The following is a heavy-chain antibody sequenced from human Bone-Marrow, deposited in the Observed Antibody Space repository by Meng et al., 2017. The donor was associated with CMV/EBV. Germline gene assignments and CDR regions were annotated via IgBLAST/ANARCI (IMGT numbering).Heavy chain of an antibody. J-gene: IGHJ4*02. CDR1: GFTVSSNY. D-gene: IGHD2-2*01. Sequence: GESLKISCAASGFTVSSNYMSWVRQAPGKGLEWVSAISGSGGSTYYADSVKGRFTISRDNSKNTLYLQMNSLRAEDTAVYYCAKYRGGYCSSTSCYWYFDYWGQGTLVTVSS. CDR2: ISGSGGST. CDR3: AKYRGGYCSSTSCYWYFDY. V-gene: IGHV3-23*01.